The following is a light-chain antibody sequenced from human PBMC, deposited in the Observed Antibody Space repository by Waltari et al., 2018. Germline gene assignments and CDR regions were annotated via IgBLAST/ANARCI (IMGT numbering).Light chain of an antibody. CDR2: HAS. V-gene: IGKV1-12*01. Sequence: EIQMTQSPSSVSASVGDRVTITCRASQAIRSWLAWYQQKPGNSPNLLIYHASNLQSGVPSRFSGSGSGTDFTLTISSLGPEDSATYYCQQGSAFPPTFGQGTKVEIK. CDR1: QAIRSW. CDR3: QQGSAFPPT. J-gene: IGKJ1*01.